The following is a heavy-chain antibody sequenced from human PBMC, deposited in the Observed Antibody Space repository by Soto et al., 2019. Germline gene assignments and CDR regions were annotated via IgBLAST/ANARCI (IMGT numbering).Heavy chain of an antibody. D-gene: IGHD3-22*01. J-gene: IGHJ4*02. CDR3: ARLDRSGYYKVDFDY. Sequence: QVQLQESGPGLVKPSETLSLTCTVSGGSVSSDSYFWNWIRQPPGKGLEWIGYVYYSGSTNYNPSLKSRVTISVDTSKNQFSLKLTSVTAADTAVYYCARLDRSGYYKVDFDYWGQGTLVTVSS. CDR2: VYYSGST. V-gene: IGHV4-61*01. CDR1: GGSVSSDSYF.